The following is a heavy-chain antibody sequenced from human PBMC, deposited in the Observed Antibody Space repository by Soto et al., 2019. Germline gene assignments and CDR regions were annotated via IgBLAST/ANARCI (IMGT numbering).Heavy chain of an antibody. V-gene: IGHV4-59*08. CDR3: ARRGYSYASVGWFDP. CDR1: GGSISSYY. Sequence: PSETLSLTCTVSGGSISSYYWSWIRQPPGKGLEWIGYIYYSGSTNYNPSLKSRVTISVDTSKNQFSLKLSSVTAADTAVYYCARRGYSYASVGWFDPWGQGTLVTVSS. CDR2: IYYSGST. J-gene: IGHJ5*02. D-gene: IGHD5-18*01.